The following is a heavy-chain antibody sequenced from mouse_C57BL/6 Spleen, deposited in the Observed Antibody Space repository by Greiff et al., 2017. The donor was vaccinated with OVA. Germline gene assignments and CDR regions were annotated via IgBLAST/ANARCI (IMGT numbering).Heavy chain of an antibody. V-gene: IGHV1-15*01. D-gene: IGHD1-1*01. CDR2: IDPETGGT. J-gene: IGHJ2*01. Sequence: VQVVESGAELVRPGASVTLSCKASGYTFTDYEMHWVKQTPVHGLEWIGAIDPETGGTAYNQKFKGKAILTADKSSSTAYMELRSLTSEDSAVYYCTREGFSTVFDYWGQGTTLTVSS. CDR1: GYTFTDYE. CDR3: TREGFSTVFDY.